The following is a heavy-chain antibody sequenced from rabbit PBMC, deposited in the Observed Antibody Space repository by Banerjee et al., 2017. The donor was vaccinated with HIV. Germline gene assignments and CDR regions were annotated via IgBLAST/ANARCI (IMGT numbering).Heavy chain of an antibody. CDR2: VDVGSSGIT. J-gene: IGHJ6*01. D-gene: IGHD8-1*01. Sequence: RQAPGKGLEWIGCVDVGSSGITYFANWAKGRFTISKTSSTTVTLQMTSLTAADTATYFCARDAASSFSSYGMDLWGQGTLVTVS. V-gene: IGHV1S40*01. CDR3: ARDAASSFSSYGMDL.